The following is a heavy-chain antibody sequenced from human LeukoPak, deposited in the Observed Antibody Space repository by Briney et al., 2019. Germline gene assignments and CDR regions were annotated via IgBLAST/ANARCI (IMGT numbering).Heavy chain of an antibody. Sequence: PSETLSLTCTVSGGSISSYYWSWLRQPAGKGLEWIGRIYTSGSTNYNPSLKSRVTMSVDTSKNQFSLKLSSVTAADTAVYYCARDTTYYYDFWSGPNSPPGSPFVAFDPWGQGTLVTVSS. CDR3: ARDTTYYYDFWSGPNSPPGSPFVAFDP. V-gene: IGHV4-4*07. CDR2: IYTSGST. CDR1: GGSISSYY. D-gene: IGHD3-3*01. J-gene: IGHJ5*02.